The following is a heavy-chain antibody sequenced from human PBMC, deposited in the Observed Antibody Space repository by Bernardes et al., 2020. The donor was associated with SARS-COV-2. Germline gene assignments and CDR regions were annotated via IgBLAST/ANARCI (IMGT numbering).Heavy chain of an antibody. V-gene: IGHV1-24*01. J-gene: IGHJ3*02. CDR1: GYTLTEFS. CDR2: FDPKHGKT. D-gene: IGHD3-3*01. Sequence: ASVKVSCKVSGYTLTEFSMHWVRQAPGKGLEWLGGFDPKHGKTIYAQKFQGRVTMTEDTTTDTAYMELRSLRSEDTAVYYCATEDPPGAVFGVVIYALHIWGQGTMVTVSS. CDR3: ATEDPPGAVFGVVIYALHI.